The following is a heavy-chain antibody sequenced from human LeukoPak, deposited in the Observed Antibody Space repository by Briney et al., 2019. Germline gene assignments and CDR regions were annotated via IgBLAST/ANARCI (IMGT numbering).Heavy chain of an antibody. J-gene: IGHJ4*02. CDR3: ARDQGDCSSTSCYAPH. V-gene: IGHV3-30-3*01. CDR2: ISYDGSNK. D-gene: IGHD2-2*01. Sequence: PGGSLRLSCAASGFTFSSYAMHWARQAPGKGLEWVAVISYDGSNKYYADSVKGRFTISRDNSKNTLYLQMNSLRAEDTAVYYCARDQGDCSSTSCYAPHWGQGTLVTVSS. CDR1: GFTFSSYA.